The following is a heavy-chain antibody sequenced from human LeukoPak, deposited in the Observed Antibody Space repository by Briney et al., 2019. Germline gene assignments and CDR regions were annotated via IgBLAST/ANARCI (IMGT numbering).Heavy chain of an antibody. CDR3: AKMYASGYSYDTLADY. J-gene: IGHJ4*02. Sequence: GGSLRLSCAASGFTFSSYGMHWVRQAPGKGLEWVAVISYDGSNKYYADSVKGRFTISRDNSKNTLYLQMNSLRAEDTAVYYCAKMYASGYSYDTLADYWGQGTLVTVSS. CDR2: ISYDGSNK. D-gene: IGHD5-18*01. CDR1: GFTFSSYG. V-gene: IGHV3-30*18.